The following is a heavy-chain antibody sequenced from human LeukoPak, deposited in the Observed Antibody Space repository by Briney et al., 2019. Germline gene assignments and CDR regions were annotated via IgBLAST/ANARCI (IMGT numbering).Heavy chain of an antibody. J-gene: IGHJ4*02. Sequence: PGRSLRLSCAAPGFTFSSYGMHWVRQAPGKGLEWVAVISYDGSNKYYADSVKGRFTISRDNSKNTLYLQMNSLRAEDTAVYYCAKVGVTYYYGSGSFPYFDYWGQGTLVTVSS. CDR1: GFTFSSYG. CDR3: AKVGVTYYYGSGSFPYFDY. CDR2: ISYDGSNK. V-gene: IGHV3-30*18. D-gene: IGHD3-10*01.